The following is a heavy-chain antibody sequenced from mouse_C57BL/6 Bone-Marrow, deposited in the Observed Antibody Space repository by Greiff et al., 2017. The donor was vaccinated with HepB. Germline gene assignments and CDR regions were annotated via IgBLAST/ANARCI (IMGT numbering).Heavy chain of an antibody. CDR2: IDPETGGT. CDR1: GYTFTDYE. D-gene: IGHD5-1-1*01. CDR3: TRDTLYAMDY. V-gene: IGHV1-15*01. Sequence: QVQLQQSGAELVRPGASVTLSCKASGYTFTDYEMHWVKQTPVHGLEWIGAIDPETGGTAYNQKFKGKAILTADKSSSTAYMELRSLTSEDSAVYYFTRDTLYAMDYWGQGTSVTVSS. J-gene: IGHJ4*01.